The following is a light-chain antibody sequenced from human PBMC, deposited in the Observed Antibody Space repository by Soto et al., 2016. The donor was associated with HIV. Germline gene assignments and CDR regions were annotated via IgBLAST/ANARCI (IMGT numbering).Light chain of an antibody. Sequence: DIQMTQSPSTLSASVGDRVTITCRASQNINNWLAWYQQKPGKAPKLLIYKASTLESGVPSRFSGSGSGTEFTLTISSLQPDDFATYYCQQYNTFSQRIFGLGTKVEIQ. V-gene: IGKV1-5*03. CDR3: QQYNTFSQRI. CDR2: KAS. J-gene: IGKJ1*01. CDR1: QNINNW.